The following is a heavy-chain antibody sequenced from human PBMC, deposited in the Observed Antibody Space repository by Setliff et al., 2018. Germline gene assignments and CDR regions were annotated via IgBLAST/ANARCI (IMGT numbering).Heavy chain of an antibody. Sequence: SETLSLTCTVSNFSLTSGFLWAWVRQPPGKGLEWIATVYHRGSTDYKPSLKSRATISVDTSKNQFSLKLTSMTAADTAVYFCAREGRSSTRGWYMDAWGKGTSVTVSS. CDR3: AREGRSSTRGWYMDA. CDR1: NFSLTSGFL. CDR2: VYHRGST. J-gene: IGHJ6*03. V-gene: IGHV4-38-2*02. D-gene: IGHD2-2*01.